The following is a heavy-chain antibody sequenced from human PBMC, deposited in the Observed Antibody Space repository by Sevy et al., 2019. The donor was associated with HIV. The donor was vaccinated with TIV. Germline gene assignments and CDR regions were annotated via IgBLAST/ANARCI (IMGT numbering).Heavy chain of an antibody. CDR3: AREYGGPDY. CDR2: IKQDGSEK. D-gene: IGHD3-10*01. V-gene: IGHV3-7*01. Sequence: GGSLRLSCAASGFTFSSYWMTWVRQAPGKGLEWVANIKQDGSEKYYVDSGKGRFTISRDNAKNSLYLQMNNLRAEDMAVYYCAREYGGPDYWGQGTLVTVSS. CDR1: GFTFSSYW. J-gene: IGHJ4*02.